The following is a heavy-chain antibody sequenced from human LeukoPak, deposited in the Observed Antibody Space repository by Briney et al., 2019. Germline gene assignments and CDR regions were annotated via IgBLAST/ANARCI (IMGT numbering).Heavy chain of an antibody. V-gene: IGHV1-2*02. CDR1: GYTFTGYY. D-gene: IGHD2-15*01. Sequence: ASVKVSCKASGYTFTGYYMHWVRQAPGQGLEWMGWINPNSGDTNYAQKFQGRVTMTRDTPVSTAYMEVTRLISDDAAVYYCARALCSGGSCYVFDYWGQGTLVTVSS. CDR3: ARALCSGGSCYVFDY. J-gene: IGHJ4*02. CDR2: INPNSGDT.